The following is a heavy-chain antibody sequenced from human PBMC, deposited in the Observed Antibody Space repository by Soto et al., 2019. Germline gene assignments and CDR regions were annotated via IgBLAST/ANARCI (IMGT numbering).Heavy chain of an antibody. CDR1: GGTFSSYA. V-gene: IGHV1-69*06. J-gene: IGHJ4*02. Sequence: SVKVSCKASGGTFSSYAISWVRQAPGQGLEWMGGIIPIFGTANYAQKFQGRVTITADKSTSTAYMELSSLRSEDTAVYYCAREERAYYYDNSSRTFDYWGQGTLVTVSS. CDR3: AREERAYYYDNSSRTFDY. D-gene: IGHD3-22*01. CDR2: IIPIFGTA.